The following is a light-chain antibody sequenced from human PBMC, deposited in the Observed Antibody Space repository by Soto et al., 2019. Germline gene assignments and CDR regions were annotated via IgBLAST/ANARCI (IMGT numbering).Light chain of an antibody. J-gene: IGLJ1*01. V-gene: IGLV1-44*01. CDR3: AAWDDRLDVYV. CDR2: STS. CDR1: SSNIGSNT. Sequence: QSVLTQPPSASGTPGPVVSISCSGSSSNIGSNTVTWYQHLPGTAPKLLIYSTSQRSSGVPGRFSGSKSGASASLSISGLQSEDEADYSCAAWDDRLDVYVFGTGTKVTVL.